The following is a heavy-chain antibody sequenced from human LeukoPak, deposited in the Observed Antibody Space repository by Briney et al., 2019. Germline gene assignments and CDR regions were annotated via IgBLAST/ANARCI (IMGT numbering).Heavy chain of an antibody. Sequence: PGGSLRLSCVASGFTFSNDWMHWVRQAPGKGLVWVSRLYSEGGRTYYADPVKGRFTISRDNAKNTLYLQMNSLRVEDTAVYYCSRGLGQPVDYWGQGTLATVSS. J-gene: IGHJ4*02. CDR1: GFTFSNDW. D-gene: IGHD6-6*01. CDR2: LYSEGGRT. V-gene: IGHV3-74*01. CDR3: SRGLGQPVDY.